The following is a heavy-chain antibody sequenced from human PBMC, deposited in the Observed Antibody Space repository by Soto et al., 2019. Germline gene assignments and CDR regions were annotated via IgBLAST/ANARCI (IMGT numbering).Heavy chain of an antibody. CDR3: ARQLLGSGTYYFDY. D-gene: IGHD3-10*01. V-gene: IGHV5-51*01. J-gene: IGHJ4*02. CDR1: GFSFTSYW. CDR2: VYPDDSDI. Sequence: GESLKISCKGSGFSFTSYWIGWVRQMPGKGLEWMGVVYPDDSDIIYSPSFQGQVTFSADKSINTAYLQWGSLKASDTAMYYCARQLLGSGTYYFDYWGQGTLVTVSS.